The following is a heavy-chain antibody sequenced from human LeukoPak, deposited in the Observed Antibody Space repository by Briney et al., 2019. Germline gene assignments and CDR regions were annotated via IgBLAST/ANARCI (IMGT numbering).Heavy chain of an antibody. CDR3: ARSSKLTWIQTPFDI. V-gene: IGHV4-59*01. J-gene: IGHJ3*02. Sequence: NSSETLSLTCTVSGGSISSYYWSWIRQPPGKGLEWIGYIYYSGSTNYNPSLKSRVTISVDTSKNQFSLKLSSVTAADTAVYYCARSSKLTWIQTPFDIWGQGTMVTVSS. D-gene: IGHD5-18*01. CDR1: GGSISSYY. CDR2: IYYSGST.